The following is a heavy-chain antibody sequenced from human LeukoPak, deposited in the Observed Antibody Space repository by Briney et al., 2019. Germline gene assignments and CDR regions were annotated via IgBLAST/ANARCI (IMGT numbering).Heavy chain of an antibody. CDR3: ATPLYWSDAFDI. CDR1: GFTFSSYG. J-gene: IGHJ3*02. D-gene: IGHD3-3*01. Sequence: PGGSLRLSCAASGFTFSSYGMHWVRQAPGKGLEWVAVISYDGSNKYYADSVKGRFTISRDNSKNTLYLQMNSLRAEDTAVYYCATPLYWSDAFDIWGQGTMVTVSS. V-gene: IGHV3-30*03. CDR2: ISYDGSNK.